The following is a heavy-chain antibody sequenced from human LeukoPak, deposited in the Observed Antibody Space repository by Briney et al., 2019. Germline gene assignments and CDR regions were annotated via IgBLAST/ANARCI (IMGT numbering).Heavy chain of an antibody. CDR3: AKDNFRRDGYNGCDY. J-gene: IGHJ4*02. D-gene: IGHD5-24*01. CDR2: ISGSGGST. CDR1: GFTFSSYA. V-gene: IGHV3-23*01. Sequence: PGGSLRLSCAASGFTFSSYAMSWVRQAPGKGLEWVSAISGSGGSTYYADSVKGRFTISRDNSKNTLYLQMNSLRAEDTAVYYCAKDNFRRDGYNGCDYWGQGTLVTVSS.